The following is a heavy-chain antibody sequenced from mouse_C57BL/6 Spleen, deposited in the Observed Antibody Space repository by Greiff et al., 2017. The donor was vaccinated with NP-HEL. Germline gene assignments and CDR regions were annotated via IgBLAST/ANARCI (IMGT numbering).Heavy chain of an antibody. Sequence: QVQLQQPGAELVKPGASVKLSCKASGYTFTSYWMQWVKQRPGQGLEWIGEIDPSDSYTNYNQKFKGKATLTVDTSSSTAYMQLSSLTSEDSAVYYCARYGTTVVATDYWGQGTTLTVPS. V-gene: IGHV1-50*01. CDR2: IDPSDSYT. D-gene: IGHD1-1*01. J-gene: IGHJ2*01. CDR1: GYTFTSYW. CDR3: ARYGTTVVATDY.